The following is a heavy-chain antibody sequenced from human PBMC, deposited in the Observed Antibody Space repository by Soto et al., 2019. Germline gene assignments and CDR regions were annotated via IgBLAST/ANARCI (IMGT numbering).Heavy chain of an antibody. CDR2: IRSKANSYAT. CDR1: GFTFSGSA. Sequence: GSLRLSCAASGFTFSGSAMHWVRQASGKGLEWVGRIRSKANSYATAYAASVKGRFTISRDDSKNTAYLQMNSLKTEDTAVYYCTIREDSVVVPAYYYYYGMDVWGQGTTVTVSS. V-gene: IGHV3-73*01. CDR3: TIREDSVVVPAYYYYYGMDV. D-gene: IGHD2-2*01. J-gene: IGHJ6*02.